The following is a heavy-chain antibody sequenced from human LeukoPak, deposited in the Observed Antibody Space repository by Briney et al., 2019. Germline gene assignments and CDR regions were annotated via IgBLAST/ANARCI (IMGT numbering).Heavy chain of an antibody. V-gene: IGHV1-8*01. J-gene: IGHJ4*02. CDR3: ARGPSLLLWFGELTYYFDY. Sequence: GASVKVSCKASGYTFTSYDINWVQQATGQGLEWMGWMNPNSGNTGYAQKFQGRVTMTRNTSISTAYMELSSLRSEDTAVYYCARGPSLLLWFGELTYYFDYWGQGTLVTVSS. CDR1: GYTFTSYD. D-gene: IGHD3-10*01. CDR2: MNPNSGNT.